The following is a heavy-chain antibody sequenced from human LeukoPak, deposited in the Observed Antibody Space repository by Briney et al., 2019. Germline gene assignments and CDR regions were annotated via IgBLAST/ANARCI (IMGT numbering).Heavy chain of an antibody. CDR2: IYYSGST. D-gene: IGHD6-19*01. Sequence: SETLSLTCTVSGGSISSYYWSWIRQPPGKGLEWIGYIYYSGSTNYKSSLKSRVTISVDTSKNQFSLKLSSVTAADTAVYYCASSGYSSGWSNWFDPWGQGTLVTVSS. CDR3: ASSGYSSGWSNWFDP. CDR1: GGSISSYY. J-gene: IGHJ5*02. V-gene: IGHV4-59*12.